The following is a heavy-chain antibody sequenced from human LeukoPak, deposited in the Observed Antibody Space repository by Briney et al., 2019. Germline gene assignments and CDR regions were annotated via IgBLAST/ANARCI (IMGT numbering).Heavy chain of an antibody. D-gene: IGHD3-10*01. Sequence: SETLSLTCTVPGGSISSYYWSWIRQPAGKGLEWIGRIYIDGSTNYNPSLKSRVTVSLDTSKNQFSLKLSSVTAADTAVYYCARVMVRGVQYWGQGTLVTVSS. V-gene: IGHV4-4*07. CDR1: GGSISSYY. J-gene: IGHJ4*02. CDR2: IYIDGST. CDR3: ARVMVRGVQY.